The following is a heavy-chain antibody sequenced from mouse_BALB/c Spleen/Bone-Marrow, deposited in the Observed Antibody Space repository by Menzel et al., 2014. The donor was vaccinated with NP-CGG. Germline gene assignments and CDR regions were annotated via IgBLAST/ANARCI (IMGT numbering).Heavy chain of an antibody. CDR2: INPSNGGT. CDR1: GYTFTNYH. Sequence: VQLQQSGAELVKPGASVKLSCKASGYTFTNYHMYWVKQRPGQGLEWIGEINPSNGGTNFNEKFKSTATLTVDKSSSTVYMQLSSLTSEDSAVYYCTQLGRFAYWGQGTLVTVSA. D-gene: IGHD4-1*02. J-gene: IGHJ3*01. V-gene: IGHV1S81*02. CDR3: TQLGRFAY.